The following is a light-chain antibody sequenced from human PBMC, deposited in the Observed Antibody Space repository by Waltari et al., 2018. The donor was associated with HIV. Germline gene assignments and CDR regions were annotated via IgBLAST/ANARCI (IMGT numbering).Light chain of an antibody. CDR2: EVS. V-gene: IGLV2-8*01. CDR3: SSYAGSNNFGV. Sequence: QSALTQPPSASGSPGQSVTISCTGTSSDVGGYNYVPWYQQHPGKAPKLMIYEVSKLPSGVPDRFSGSKSGNTASLTVSGLQAEDEADYYCSSYAGSNNFGVFGGGTKLTVL. J-gene: IGLJ2*01. CDR1: SSDVGGYNY.